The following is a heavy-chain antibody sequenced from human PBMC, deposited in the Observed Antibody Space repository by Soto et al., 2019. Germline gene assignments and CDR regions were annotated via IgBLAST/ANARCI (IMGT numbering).Heavy chain of an antibody. V-gene: IGHV3-11*01. CDR3: ARVSATGWHVNGRDYLDY. D-gene: IGHD6-19*01. J-gene: IGHJ4*02. CDR2: ISSRDLSI. CDR1: GFTFSNYY. Sequence: QVRLVESGGGLVKPGGSLRVSCAASGFTFSNYYMTWIRQAPGKGLEWVSSISSRDLSISYADSVRGRFTISRDNSKDSVFLDMSALGAADTAVYYCARVSATGWHVNGRDYLDYWGQGTLVTVSS.